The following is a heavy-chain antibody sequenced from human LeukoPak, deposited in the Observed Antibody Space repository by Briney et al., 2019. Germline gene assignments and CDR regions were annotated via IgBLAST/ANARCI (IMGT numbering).Heavy chain of an antibody. CDR1: GFTFSGSA. V-gene: IGHV3-73*01. CDR2: IRSKANSYAT. D-gene: IGHD3-16*01. Sequence: PGGSLRLSCAASGFTFSGSAMHWVRQASGKGLEWVGRIRSKANSYATAYAASVKGRFTISRDNAKNSLYLQMNSLRAEDTAVYYCAKSVMRPQENYYYYTDVWGKGTTVTVSS. J-gene: IGHJ6*03. CDR3: AKSVMRPQENYYYYTDV.